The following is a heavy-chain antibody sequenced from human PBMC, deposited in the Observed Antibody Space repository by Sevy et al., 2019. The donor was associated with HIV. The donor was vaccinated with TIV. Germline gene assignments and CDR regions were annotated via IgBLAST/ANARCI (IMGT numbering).Heavy chain of an antibody. CDR1: GYTFTSYG. V-gene: IGHV1-18*01. D-gene: IGHD1-26*01. Sequence: ASVKVSCKDSGYTFTSYGISWVRQAPGQGLEWMGWISAYKGNTNYIQKLQGRVTMNIDTSTSTAYMELRILRSDDTAVYNCARDDRSEWYSVSFDAFDFWGQGTMVTVSS. CDR3: ARDDRSEWYSVSFDAFDF. CDR2: ISAYKGNT. J-gene: IGHJ3*01.